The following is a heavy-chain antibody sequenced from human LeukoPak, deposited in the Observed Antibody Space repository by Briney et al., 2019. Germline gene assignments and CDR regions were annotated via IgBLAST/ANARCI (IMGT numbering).Heavy chain of an antibody. CDR3: ARDRSGGQLWLQALFDY. CDR1: GDSITSRTYY. D-gene: IGHD5-18*01. Sequence: SETLSLTCTVSGDSITSRTYYWGWIRQPPGKGLAWIGTIYYSGSTYFNPSLKSPVTLSIDTSKNQFSLKLSSVTAADTAVYYCARDRSGGQLWLQALFDYWGQGTLVTVSS. V-gene: IGHV4-39*07. CDR2: IYYSGST. J-gene: IGHJ4*02.